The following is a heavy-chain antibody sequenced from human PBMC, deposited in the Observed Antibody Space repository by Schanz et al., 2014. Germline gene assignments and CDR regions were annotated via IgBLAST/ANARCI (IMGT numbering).Heavy chain of an antibody. V-gene: IGHV1-46*03. Sequence: VQLEQSGAEVKKPGSSVKVSCKASGGTFSSFGINWVRQAPGQGLEWMGMINPSGGSTTYAQKFQGRLTMTRDTSTSTFYMELSSLRSEDTAVYYCARGGSMVQEINFAYWGQGSLVTVSS. D-gene: IGHD3-10*01. CDR3: ARGGSMVQEINFAY. CDR1: GGTFSSFG. J-gene: IGHJ4*02. CDR2: INPSGGST.